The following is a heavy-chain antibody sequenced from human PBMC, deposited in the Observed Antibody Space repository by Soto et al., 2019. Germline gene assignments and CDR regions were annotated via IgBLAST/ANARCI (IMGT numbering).Heavy chain of an antibody. Sequence: QVQLQESGPGLVKPSETLSLTCTVSGGSVSSGSYYWSWIRQPPGKGLEWIGYIYYSGSTNYNPSLKSRVTISVDTSKNQFALTLSSVTAADTAVYYCARTPRYCSSTSCYTDYYYGMDVWGQGTTVTVSS. CDR1: GGSVSSGSYY. J-gene: IGHJ6*02. CDR3: ARTPRYCSSTSCYTDYYYGMDV. V-gene: IGHV4-61*01. CDR2: IYYSGST. D-gene: IGHD2-2*02.